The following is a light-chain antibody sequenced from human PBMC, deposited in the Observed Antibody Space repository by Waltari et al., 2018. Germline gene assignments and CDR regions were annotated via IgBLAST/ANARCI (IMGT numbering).Light chain of an antibody. Sequence: DIVVTQSPDSLAVSLGEKATIPCKCSQSILYSANNKNYLAWFQKKPGQPPKLLIYWSSTRESGVPDRFSGSGSGTEFSLTISGLQAEDVAVYYCQQYYRNPYTFGQGTNLEI. J-gene: IGKJ2*01. CDR1: QSILYSANNKNY. CDR2: WSS. V-gene: IGKV4-1*01. CDR3: QQYYRNPYT.